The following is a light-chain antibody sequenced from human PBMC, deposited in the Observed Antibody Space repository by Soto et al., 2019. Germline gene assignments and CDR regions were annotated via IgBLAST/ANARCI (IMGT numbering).Light chain of an antibody. J-gene: IGKJ2*01. CDR2: WAS. CDR3: QQYYNTPYT. CDR1: QSVLYSSNNKNY. V-gene: IGKV4-1*01. Sequence: DIMMTQSPDSLAVSLGERATINCKSSQSVLYSSNNKNYLTWYQQKPGQPPKLLIYWASTRESGVPDRFSGSGSGIDFSLTISSLQAEDVAVYYCQQYYNTPYTFGQGTKLEIK.